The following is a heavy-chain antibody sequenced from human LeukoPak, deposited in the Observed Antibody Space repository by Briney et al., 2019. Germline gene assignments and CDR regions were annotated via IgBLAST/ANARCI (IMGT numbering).Heavy chain of an antibody. J-gene: IGHJ4*02. V-gene: IGHV4-34*01. CDR3: ARTGSSGWGYFGY. CDR1: GGSFSGYY. D-gene: IGHD6-19*01. Sequence: SETLSLTCAVYGGSFSGYYWSWIRQPPGKGLEWIGEINHSGSTNYNPSLKSRVTISVDTSKNQFSLKLSSVTAADTAVYYCARTGSSGWGYFGYWGQGTLVTVSS. CDR2: INHSGST.